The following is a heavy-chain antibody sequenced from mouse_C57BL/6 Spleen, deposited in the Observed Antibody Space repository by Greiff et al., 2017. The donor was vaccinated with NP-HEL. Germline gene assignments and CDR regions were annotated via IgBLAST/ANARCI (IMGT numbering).Heavy chain of an antibody. V-gene: IGHV3-6*01. CDR3: ARGPYAMDY. CDR2: ISYDGSN. J-gene: IGHJ4*01. CDR1: GYSITSGYY. Sequence: EVQRVESGPGLVKPSQSLSLTCSVTGYSITSGYYWNWIRQFPGNKLEWMGCISYDGSNNYNPSLKNRISITRDTSKNQFFLKLNSVTTEDTATYYCARGPYAMDYWGQGTSVTVSS.